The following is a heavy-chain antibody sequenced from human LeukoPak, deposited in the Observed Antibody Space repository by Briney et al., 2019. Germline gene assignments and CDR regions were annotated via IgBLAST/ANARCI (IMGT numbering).Heavy chain of an antibody. CDR1: GITLSNYG. Sequence: GGSLRLSCAVSGITLSNYGMSWVRQAPGKELEWVAGISGSGGGTTYADSVKGRFTISRDNAKNTLFLQMNSLRADDTAVYFCAKRGVVIRVILVGFHKEAYYFDSWGQGALVTVSS. CDR2: ISGSGGGT. V-gene: IGHV3-23*01. J-gene: IGHJ4*02. CDR3: AKRGVVIRVILVGFHKEAYYFDS. D-gene: IGHD3-22*01.